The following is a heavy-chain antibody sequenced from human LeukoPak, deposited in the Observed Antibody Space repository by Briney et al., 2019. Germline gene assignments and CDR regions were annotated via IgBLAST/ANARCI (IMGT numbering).Heavy chain of an antibody. D-gene: IGHD4-23*01. J-gene: IGHJ4*02. CDR1: GGSISSYY. V-gene: IGHV4-59*01. CDR2: IYYSGST. Sequence: SETLSLTCTVSGGSISSYYWSWIRQPPGKGLEGIGYIYYSGSTNYNPSLKSRLTISVDTSKNQFSLKLRSVTAADTAVYYCASARMTTVAEFDHWGQGTLVTVSS. CDR3: ASARMTTVAEFDH.